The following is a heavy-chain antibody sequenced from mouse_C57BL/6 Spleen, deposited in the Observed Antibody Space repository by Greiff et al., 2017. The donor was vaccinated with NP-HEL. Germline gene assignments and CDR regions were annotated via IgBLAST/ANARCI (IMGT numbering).Heavy chain of an antibody. CDR1: GYAFSSYW. CDR2: IYPGDGDT. J-gene: IGHJ4*01. CDR3: ARGGYYSNCNYAMYY. D-gene: IGHD2-5*01. V-gene: IGHV1-80*01. Sequence: QVQLKESGAELVKPGASVKISCKASGYAFSSYWMNWVKQRPGKGLEWIGQIYPGDGDTNYNGKFKGKATLTADKSSSTAYMQLSSLTSEDSAVYFCARGGYYSNCNYAMYYWGQGTSVTVSS.